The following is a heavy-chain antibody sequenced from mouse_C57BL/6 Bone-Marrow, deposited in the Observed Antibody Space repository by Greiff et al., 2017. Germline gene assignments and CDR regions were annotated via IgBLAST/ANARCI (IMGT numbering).Heavy chain of an antibody. J-gene: IGHJ1*03. V-gene: IGHV5-6*02. CDR3: ARRGKRGYFDV. Sequence: EVKLVESGGDLVKPGGSLKLSCAASGFTFSSYGMSWVRQTPDKRLEWVATISSGGSYTYYPDSVKGRFTISRDNAKNTPYLQMSSLKSEDTAMNDGARRGKRGYFDVWGTGTTVTVSS. CDR1: GFTFSSYG. CDR2: ISSGGSYT. D-gene: IGHD2-1*01.